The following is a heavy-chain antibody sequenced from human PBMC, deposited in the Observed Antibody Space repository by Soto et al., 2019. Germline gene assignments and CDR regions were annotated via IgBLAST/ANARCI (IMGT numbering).Heavy chain of an antibody. CDR2: IYSGGST. Sequence: EVQVVESGGGLIQPGRSLRLSCEVSGFSVTANYMSWVRQAPGKGLEWVSVIYSGGSTYYIDSVKGRFSISRDISKNTLYLQLNNLRAEDTAVYYRHGYGYWGQGTLVPVSS. CDR3: HGYGY. D-gene: IGHD5-12*01. V-gene: IGHV3-53*01. CDR1: GFSVTANY. J-gene: IGHJ4*02.